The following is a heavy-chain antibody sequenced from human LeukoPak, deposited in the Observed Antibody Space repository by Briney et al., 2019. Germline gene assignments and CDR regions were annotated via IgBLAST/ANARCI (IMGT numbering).Heavy chain of an antibody. D-gene: IGHD6-13*01. CDR1: GFSFSTYW. CDR3: ARHPESSSFDL. Sequence: QTGGSLRLSCAASGFSFSTYWMSWVRQTPEKGLEFVANIDQGGSVRNYMDSLKGRCTISRDNAKKSLYLGINSLRADDTAVYYCARHPESSSFDLWGRGALVTVSS. V-gene: IGHV3-7*01. CDR2: IDQGGSVR. J-gene: IGHJ4*02.